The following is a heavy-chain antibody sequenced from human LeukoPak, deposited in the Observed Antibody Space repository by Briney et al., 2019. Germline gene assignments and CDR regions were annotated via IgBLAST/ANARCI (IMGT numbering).Heavy chain of an antibody. CDR3: VHPTGEGWFCFPY. D-gene: IGHD7-27*01. CDR2: IGGDADGT. V-gene: IGHV3-23*01. Sequence: PGGSLRLSCAASGFTVTNFAIAWVRQAPGKGLEGVAAIGGDADGTTYPDRVRGRFFLSRDSSKNTLYLQMNVLTVEDTAVYHCVHPTGEGWFCFPYWGQGTPVTVSS. J-gene: IGHJ4*02. CDR1: GFTVTNFA.